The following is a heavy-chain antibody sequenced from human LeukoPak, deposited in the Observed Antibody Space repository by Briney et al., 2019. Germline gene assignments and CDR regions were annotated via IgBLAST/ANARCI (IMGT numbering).Heavy chain of an antibody. V-gene: IGHV3-7*01. Sequence: GGSLRLSCAAYGFTFSSYWMSWVRQAPGKGLEWVANIKQDGSEKYYVDSVKGRFTISRDNAKNSLYLQMNSLRAEDTAVYYCARFRSSWTYYGMDVWGQGTTVTVSS. CDR2: IKQDGSEK. D-gene: IGHD6-13*01. CDR1: GFTFSSYW. CDR3: ARFRSSWTYYGMDV. J-gene: IGHJ6*02.